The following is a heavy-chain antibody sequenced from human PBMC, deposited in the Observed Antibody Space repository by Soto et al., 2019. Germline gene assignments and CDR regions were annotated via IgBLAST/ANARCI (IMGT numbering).Heavy chain of an antibody. CDR2: LGPDGSEK. V-gene: IGHV3-7*03. J-gene: IGHJ6*04. CDR3: ARVRDSWLSMHX. Sequence: GGSLRLSCAASGFTFSSYWMSWVRQAPGKGLERVANLGPDGSEKYSPDSVKGRFTISRDNAKNSLYLQMNSLRAEDTALYYCARVRDSWLSMHXWGKGTTVTVSX. D-gene: IGHD5-12*01. CDR1: GFTFSSYW.